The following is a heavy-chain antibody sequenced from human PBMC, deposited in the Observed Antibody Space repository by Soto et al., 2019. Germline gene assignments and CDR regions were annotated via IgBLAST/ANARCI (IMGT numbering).Heavy chain of an antibody. CDR3: ASTRAAYYFDF. CDR2: IFHSGIT. D-gene: IGHD2-15*01. V-gene: IGHV4-59*01. J-gene: IGHJ4*02. CDR1: GGSISSYY. Sequence: SETLSLTCTVSGGSISSYYWSWIRQPPGKGLEWIGYIFHSGITNYNPSLKSRVTISLDTSKNQFSLKLSSVTAADTAVYFCASTRAAYYFDFWGQGTLVTVSS.